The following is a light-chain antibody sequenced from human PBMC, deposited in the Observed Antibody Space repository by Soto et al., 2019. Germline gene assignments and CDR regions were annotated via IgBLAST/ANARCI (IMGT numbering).Light chain of an antibody. V-gene: IGLV2-23*01. CDR1: ASDVGNFGP. CDR3: CSYVGARTYV. CDR2: EGN. J-gene: IGLJ1*01. Sequence: QSALTQPASVSVSPGQSITISCTGSASDVGNFGPVSWYQQHPGQVPKLIIYEGNRRPSGVSSRFSGSKSGNTASLTISGFQAEDEADYYCCSYVGARTYVFGTGTKVTVL.